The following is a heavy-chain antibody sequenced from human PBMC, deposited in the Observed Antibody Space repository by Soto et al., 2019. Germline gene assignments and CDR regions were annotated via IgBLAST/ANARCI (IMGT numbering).Heavy chain of an antibody. CDR2: INNAESTT. Sequence: PGGSLRLSCAASGFTFSGYWMHWVRQAPGKGLVWVSRINNAESTTSYADSLKGRFTISRDNAKNTLYLQMNSLRADDTAVYYCARARSVYYYDSSGYHAFDIRGQGTTVAVSS. D-gene: IGHD3-22*01. CDR3: ARARSVYYYDSSGYHAFDI. V-gene: IGHV3-74*01. J-gene: IGHJ3*02. CDR1: GFTFSGYW.